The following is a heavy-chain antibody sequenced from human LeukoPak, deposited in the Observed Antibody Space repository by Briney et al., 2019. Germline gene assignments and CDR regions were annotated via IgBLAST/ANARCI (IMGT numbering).Heavy chain of an antibody. Sequence: PSETLSLTCTVSGGSISSYYWSWIRQPPGKGLEWIGYIYTSGSTNYNPSLKSRVTISVDTSKNQFSLNLSSVTAADTAVYYCARGPLCTITSCPTMYFNYWGQGTLVTVSS. V-gene: IGHV4-4*09. CDR2: IYTSGST. D-gene: IGHD2-2*01. CDR1: GGSISSYY. CDR3: ARGPLCTITSCPTMYFNY. J-gene: IGHJ4*02.